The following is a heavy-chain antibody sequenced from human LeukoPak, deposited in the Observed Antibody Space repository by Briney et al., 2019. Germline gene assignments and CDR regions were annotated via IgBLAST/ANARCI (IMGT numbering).Heavy chain of an antibody. Sequence: GASVKVSCKASGYTFTGYYMHWVRQAPGQGLEWMGWINPNSGGTNYAQKFQGRVTMTRDTSISTAYMELSRLRSDDTAVYHCATPAATYYYDSSGYYYSNWGQGTLVTVSS. CDR3: ATPAATYYYDSSGYYYSN. CDR1: GYTFTGYY. V-gene: IGHV1-2*02. J-gene: IGHJ4*02. D-gene: IGHD3-22*01. CDR2: INPNSGGT.